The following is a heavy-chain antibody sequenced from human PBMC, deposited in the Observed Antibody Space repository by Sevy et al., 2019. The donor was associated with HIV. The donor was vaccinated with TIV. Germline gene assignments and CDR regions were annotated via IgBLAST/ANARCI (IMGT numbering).Heavy chain of an antibody. CDR3: ASVRDSSGYYFHNYYYYGMDV. J-gene: IGHJ6*02. D-gene: IGHD3-22*01. V-gene: IGHV1-8*01. Sequence: ASVKVSCKASGYTFTSYDINWVRQATGQGLEWMGWMNPNSGNTGNAQKFQGRVTMTRNSPISTAYLELSSLRSEDTAVYYCASVRDSSGYYFHNYYYYGMDVWGQGTTVTVSS. CDR2: MNPNSGNT. CDR1: GYTFTSYD.